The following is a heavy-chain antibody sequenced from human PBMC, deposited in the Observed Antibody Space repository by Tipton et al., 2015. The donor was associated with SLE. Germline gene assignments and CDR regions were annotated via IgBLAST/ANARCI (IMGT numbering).Heavy chain of an antibody. Sequence: TLSLTCTVSGGSISSYYWSWIRQPPGKGLEWIGYIYYSGSTNYNPSLKSRVTISVDTSKNQFSLKLSSVTAADTAVYYCARAQNYYGSGSYPDHWGQGTLVTVSS. CDR1: GGSISSYY. D-gene: IGHD3-10*01. V-gene: IGHV4-59*01. CDR2: IYYSGST. J-gene: IGHJ4*02. CDR3: ARAQNYYGSGSYPDH.